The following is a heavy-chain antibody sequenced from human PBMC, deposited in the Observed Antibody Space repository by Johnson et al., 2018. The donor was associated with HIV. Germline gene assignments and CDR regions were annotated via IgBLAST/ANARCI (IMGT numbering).Heavy chain of an antibody. J-gene: IGHJ3*02. CDR2: IKSKTDGGTT. CDR3: ARCDSSSPLRAFDI. V-gene: IGHV3-15*01. D-gene: IGHD6-6*01. CDR1: GFTFSNAW. Sequence: VQLVESGGGLVKPGGSLRLSCVASGFTFSNAWMSWVRQAPGKGLEWVGRIKSKTDGGTTDYAAPVKGRFTISRDDSKNTLYLQMNSLRAEDTAVYYCARCDSSSPLRAFDIWGQGTMVTVSS.